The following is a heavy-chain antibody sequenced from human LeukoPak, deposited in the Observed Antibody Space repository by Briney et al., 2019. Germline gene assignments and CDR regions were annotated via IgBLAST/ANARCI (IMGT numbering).Heavy chain of an antibody. CDR3: ARNDWNDPWFDP. CDR2: LNPKSGGT. V-gene: IGHV1-2*02. J-gene: IGHJ5*02. D-gene: IGHD1-1*01. CDR1: GSTFTGYY. Sequence: ASVKVSCKASGSTFTGYYIHWVRQAPGQGLEWMGWLNPKSGGTNYAQNFQGRVTMTRDTIINTAYMELSRLRSDDTAVYYCARNDWNDPWFDPWGQGTLVTVSS.